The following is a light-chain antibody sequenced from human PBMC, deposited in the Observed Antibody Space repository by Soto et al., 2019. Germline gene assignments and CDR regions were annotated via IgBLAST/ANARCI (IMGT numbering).Light chain of an antibody. CDR2: AAS. Sequence: DIQMTQSPSSLSASVGDRVTITCRASQGISNYLAWYQQKPGNVPKLLLYAASTLHAVVTSRFRGSGSGTDSTPTISSLQPEDVANYYCQKDNNAPLTFGGGTKVEIK. V-gene: IGKV1-27*01. CDR1: QGISNY. CDR3: QKDNNAPLT. J-gene: IGKJ4*01.